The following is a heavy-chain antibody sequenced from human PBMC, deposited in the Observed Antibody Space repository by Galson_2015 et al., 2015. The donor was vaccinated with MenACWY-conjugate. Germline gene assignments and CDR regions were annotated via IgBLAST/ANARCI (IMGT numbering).Heavy chain of an antibody. J-gene: IGHJ5*01. Sequence: QSGAEVKKPGESLKISCKGLGYIFSKYWIGWVRQMPGKGLEWMGMIYPGDYYVRNSPDFQGQVTMSVDKSINTAYLRWRRLKGSLNAMYYCAASITDSVVVIGATTLDSWGQGTLVTVSS. CDR1: GYIFSKYW. D-gene: IGHD2/OR15-2a*01. CDR2: IYPGDYYV. V-gene: IGHV5-51*01. CDR3: AASITDSVVVIGATTLDS.